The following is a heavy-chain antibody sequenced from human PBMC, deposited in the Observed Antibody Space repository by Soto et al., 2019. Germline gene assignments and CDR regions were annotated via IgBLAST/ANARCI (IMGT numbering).Heavy chain of an antibody. J-gene: IGHJ3*02. Sequence: GGSLRLSCAASGFTFSSYGMHWVRQAPGKGLEWVAVISYDGSNKYYADSVKGRFTISRDNSKNTLYLQMNSLRAEDTAVYYCANIAAALDAFDIWGQGTMVTISS. CDR1: GFTFSSYG. CDR2: ISYDGSNK. D-gene: IGHD6-13*01. V-gene: IGHV3-30*18. CDR3: ANIAAALDAFDI.